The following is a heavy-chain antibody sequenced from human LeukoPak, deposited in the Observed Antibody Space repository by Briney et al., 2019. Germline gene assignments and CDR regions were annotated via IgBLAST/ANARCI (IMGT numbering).Heavy chain of an antibody. J-gene: IGHJ4*02. D-gene: IGHD6-13*01. V-gene: IGHV3-23*01. CDR2: ISGSGGST. CDR3: AKDRAYSSSWYPLDY. CDR1: GFTFSSYA. Sequence: KPGRSLRLSCAASGFTFSSYAMSWVRQAPGKGLEWVSAISGSGGSTYYADSVKGRFTISRDNSTNTLYLQMNSLRAEDTAVYYCAKDRAYSSSWYPLDYWGQGTLVTVSS.